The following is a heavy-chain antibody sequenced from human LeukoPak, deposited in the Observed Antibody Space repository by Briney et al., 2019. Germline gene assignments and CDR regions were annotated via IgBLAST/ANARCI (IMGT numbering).Heavy chain of an antibody. V-gene: IGHV3-48*03. Sequence: PGGSLRLSCAASGFTFSSYEMNWVRQAPGKGLEWISYISSSGSTIYYADSVKGRFTISRDNSKNTLYLQMNSLRAEDTAVYYCAKGGYSIAAYYYYYYMDVWGKGTTVTVSS. D-gene: IGHD6-25*01. CDR2: ISSSGSTI. CDR1: GFTFSSYE. CDR3: AKGGYSIAAYYYYYYMDV. J-gene: IGHJ6*03.